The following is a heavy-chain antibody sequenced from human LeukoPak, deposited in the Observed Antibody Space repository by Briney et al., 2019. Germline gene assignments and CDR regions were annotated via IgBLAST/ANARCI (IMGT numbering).Heavy chain of an antibody. D-gene: IGHD3-22*01. CDR1: GFTFSSYE. CDR3: AREVDYYDSSGQNYFDY. J-gene: IGHJ4*02. CDR2: ISGSGSTI. Sequence: GGSLRLSCAASGFTFSSYEMNWVRQAPGKGLEWVSYISGSGSTIYYADSVKGRFTISRDNAKNSLYLQMNSLRAEDTAVYYCAREVDYYDSSGQNYFDYWGQGTLVTVSS. V-gene: IGHV3-48*03.